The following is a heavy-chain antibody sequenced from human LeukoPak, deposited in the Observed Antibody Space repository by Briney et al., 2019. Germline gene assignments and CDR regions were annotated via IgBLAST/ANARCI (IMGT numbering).Heavy chain of an antibody. D-gene: IGHD2-2*01. CDR1: GLTFSSYG. V-gene: IGHV3-33*01. Sequence: GGSLRPSCAASGLTFSSYGMHWVRQAPGKGLEWVAVIWYDGSKKDYADSVKGRFTISRDSSKNTLYLQMNSLRAEDTAVYYCAIESRICSSTNCYFDYWGQGTLVTVSS. CDR2: IWYDGSKK. J-gene: IGHJ4*02. CDR3: AIESRICSSTNCYFDY.